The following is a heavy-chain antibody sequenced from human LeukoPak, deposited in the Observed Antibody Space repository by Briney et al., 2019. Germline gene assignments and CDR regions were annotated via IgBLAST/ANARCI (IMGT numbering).Heavy chain of an antibody. J-gene: IGHJ5*02. CDR3: ARSVYSSPRGGFDP. Sequence: ASVKVSCKASGYTFTNYYMHWVRQAPGQGLEWMGIINPSGGSTSYTQKFQGRVTMTRDMSTSTVYMELSSLRSEDTAVFYCARSVYSSPRGGFDPWGQGTLVTVSS. CDR2: INPSGGST. CDR1: GYTFTNYY. V-gene: IGHV1-46*01. D-gene: IGHD6-13*01.